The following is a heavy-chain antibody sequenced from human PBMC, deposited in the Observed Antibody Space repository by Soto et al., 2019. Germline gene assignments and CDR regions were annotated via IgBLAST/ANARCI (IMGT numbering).Heavy chain of an antibody. J-gene: IGHJ5*02. CDR2: IWYDGSNK. V-gene: IGHV3-33*01. D-gene: IGHD6-13*01. CDR1: GFTFSSYG. CDR3: AAADTNWFDP. Sequence: QVQLVESGGGVVQPGRSLRLSCAASGFTFSSYGLHWVRQAPGKGLGWVAVIWYDGSNKYYADSVKGRFTISRDNSKNTLYLQMNSLRAEDTAVYYCAAADTNWFDPWGQGTLVTVSS.